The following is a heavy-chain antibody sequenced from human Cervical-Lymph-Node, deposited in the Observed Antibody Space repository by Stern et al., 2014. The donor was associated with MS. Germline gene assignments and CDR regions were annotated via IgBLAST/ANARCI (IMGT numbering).Heavy chain of an antibody. CDR3: AKHACTGAACPFDL. V-gene: IGHV4-39*01. CDR2: VYYSGAT. J-gene: IGHJ4*02. D-gene: IGHD2-8*02. Sequence: VQLVESGPGLVKPSETLSLTCAVSGDSISSYTHYWAWIRQPPGKGLEWIGRVYYSGATFYNPSLKIPVPISVNTSKNHFPRGLTSVTAADTAVYYCAKHACTGAACPFDLWGQGTLVTVSS. CDR1: GDSISSYTHY.